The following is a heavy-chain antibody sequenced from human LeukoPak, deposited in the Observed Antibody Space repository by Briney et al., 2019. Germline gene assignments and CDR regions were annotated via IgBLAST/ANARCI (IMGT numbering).Heavy chain of an antibody. Sequence: SVKVSCKASGGTFSSYAISWVRQAPGQGLEWMGGIIPIFGTANYAQKFQGRVTITADESTSTAYMELSSLRSEDTAVYYCVRDSGWPYYDYMDVWGKGTTVTVSS. J-gene: IGHJ6*03. V-gene: IGHV1-69*13. CDR3: VRDSGWPYYDYMDV. D-gene: IGHD6-19*01. CDR2: IIPIFGTA. CDR1: GGTFSSYA.